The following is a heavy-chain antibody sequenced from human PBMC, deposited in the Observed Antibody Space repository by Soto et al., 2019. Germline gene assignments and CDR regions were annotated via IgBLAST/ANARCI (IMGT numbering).Heavy chain of an antibody. J-gene: IGHJ4*02. Sequence: EVQLVESGGGLIQPGGSLRLSCAASGFTVSSTYMSWVRQAPGKGLEWVSVIYSGGSTYYADSVKGRFTISRDNSKNPRYLQMNSLRAEDTGVYYCARSGYSYGPFDYWGQGTLVTVSS. CDR2: IYSGGST. CDR3: ARSGYSYGPFDY. V-gene: IGHV3-53*01. CDR1: GFTVSSTY. D-gene: IGHD5-18*01.